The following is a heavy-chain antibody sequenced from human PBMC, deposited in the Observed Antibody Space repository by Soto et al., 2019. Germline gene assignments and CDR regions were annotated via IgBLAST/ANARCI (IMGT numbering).Heavy chain of an antibody. D-gene: IGHD6-6*01. CDR3: ARGYSSSRNFDY. CDR1: GCTFRYYT. Sequence: GGSLRLSCAASGCTFRYYTMNWVRQAPGKGLEWVSRIDGGGGDIYYAASVRGRFTVSRDNAKNALFLQMNSLRAEDTAVYYCARGYSSSRNFDYWGQGTLVTVSS. V-gene: IGHV3-21*01. CDR2: IDGGGGDI. J-gene: IGHJ4*02.